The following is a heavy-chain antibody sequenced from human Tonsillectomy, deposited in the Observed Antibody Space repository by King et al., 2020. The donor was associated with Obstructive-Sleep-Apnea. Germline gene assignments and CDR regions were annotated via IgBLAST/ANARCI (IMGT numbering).Heavy chain of an antibody. CDR3: ARDLVMDV. CDR2: IYAVGST. CDR1: GFTVSSKY. D-gene: IGHD2-8*02. J-gene: IGHJ6*02. Sequence: VQLVESGGGLVQPGGSLRLSCAASGFTVSSKYMSWVRQAPGKGLEWVSVIYAVGSTYYADSVKGRFTISRDNSKKTVYLQMKSLRAEDTAVYFCARDLVMDVWGQGTTVTVSS. V-gene: IGHV3-66*01.